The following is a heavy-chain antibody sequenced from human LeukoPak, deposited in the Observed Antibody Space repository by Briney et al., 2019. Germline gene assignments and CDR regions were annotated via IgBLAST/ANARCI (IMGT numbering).Heavy chain of an antibody. J-gene: IGHJ6*03. Sequence: GGSLRLSCAASGFTVSSYYMSWVRQAPGKGLEWVAFIRYDGSNKYYADFVKGRLTTSRDSSKNTLYLQMNSLTADDTAVYYCAKNGEPHYYMDVWGKGTTVTVSS. D-gene: IGHD1-14*01. CDR2: IRYDGSNK. CDR3: AKNGEPHYYMDV. CDR1: GFTVSSYY. V-gene: IGHV3-30*02.